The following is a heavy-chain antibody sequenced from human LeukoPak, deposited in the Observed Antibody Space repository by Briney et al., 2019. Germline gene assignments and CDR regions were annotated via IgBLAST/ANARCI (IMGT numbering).Heavy chain of an antibody. J-gene: IGHJ6*02. V-gene: IGHV1-69*13. Sequence: SVTVSCTASGGTFSSYAISWVRQAPGQGLEWMGGIIPIFGTANYAQKFQGRVTITADESTSTAYMELSSLRSEDTAVYYCARYYYDSSGYYTAYYGMDVWGQGTTVTVSS. CDR1: GGTFSSYA. D-gene: IGHD3-22*01. CDR3: ARYYYDSSGYYTAYYGMDV. CDR2: IIPIFGTA.